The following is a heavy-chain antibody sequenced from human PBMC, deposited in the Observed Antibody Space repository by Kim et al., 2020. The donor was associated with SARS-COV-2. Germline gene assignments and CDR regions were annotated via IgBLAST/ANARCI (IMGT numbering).Heavy chain of an antibody. J-gene: IGHJ4*02. CDR2: TTRSGDGS. CDR3: VRYARDYGAGH. V-gene: IGHV3-64*04. Sequence: GGSLRLSCSASGFIFSDYAMHWVRRAPGKGLEYVSATTRSGDGSFFSASVEGRFTVSRDNSKNTLYLQMNSLRPEDTSVYYCVRYARDYGAGHWGQGARGTVST. D-gene: IGHD3-10*01. CDR1: GFIFSDYA.